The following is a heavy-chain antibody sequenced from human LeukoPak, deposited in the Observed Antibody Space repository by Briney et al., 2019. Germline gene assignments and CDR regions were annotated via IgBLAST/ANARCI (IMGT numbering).Heavy chain of an antibody. Sequence: QTGGSLRLSCAASGFTFSSYAMHWVRQAPGKGLEYVSTISTNGGRTYYANSVKGRFTISRGNSKNTVYLQMGSLRAEDMAVYYCARERRGDDAFDIWGQGTMVTVSS. CDR1: GFTFSSYA. V-gene: IGHV3-64*01. J-gene: IGHJ3*02. CDR2: ISTNGGRT. CDR3: ARERRGDDAFDI. D-gene: IGHD3-16*01.